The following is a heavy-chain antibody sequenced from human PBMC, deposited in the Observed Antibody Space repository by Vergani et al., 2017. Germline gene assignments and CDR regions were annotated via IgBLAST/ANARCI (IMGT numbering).Heavy chain of an antibody. V-gene: IGHV3-11*01. J-gene: IGHJ3*02. CDR1: GINFHNYW. D-gene: IGHD5-24*01. CDR2: ISNSGNTI. CDR3: ARDHRDYNNYPGTFDI. Sequence: QLVESGGNLVKPGGSLRLSCEASGINFHNYWMTWVRQAPGKGLEWVSYISNSGNTIEYADSVKGRFSISRDNAKSSLFLQMDSLRAEDTAVYYCARDHRDYNNYPGTFDIWGQGSMVTVSS.